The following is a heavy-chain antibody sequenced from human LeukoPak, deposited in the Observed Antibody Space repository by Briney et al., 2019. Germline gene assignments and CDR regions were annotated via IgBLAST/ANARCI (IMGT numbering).Heavy chain of an antibody. CDR2: ISSSSSTI. J-gene: IGHJ4*02. D-gene: IGHD3-3*01. CDR1: GFTFSSYS. CDR3: ARGTIRFLERLLQEVDY. Sequence: GGSLRLSCAASGFTFSSYSMNWVRQAPGKGLEWVSYISSSSSTIYYADSVKGRFTISRDNAKNSLYLQMNSLRAEDTAVYYCARGTIRFLERLLQEVDYWGQGTLVTVSS. V-gene: IGHV3-48*01.